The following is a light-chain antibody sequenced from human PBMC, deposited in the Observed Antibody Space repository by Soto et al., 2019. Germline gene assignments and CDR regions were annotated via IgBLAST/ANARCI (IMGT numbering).Light chain of an antibody. Sequence: EIVLTQSKSTLSFSPGERATLSCRASQSVSSYLAWYQQKPGQAPRLLIYDASNRATGIPDRFSGSGSGTDFTLTVSRLEPEDFAVYYCQQYGSLPETFGQGTKVDIK. V-gene: IGKV3-20*01. CDR1: QSVSSY. CDR3: QQYGSLPET. J-gene: IGKJ1*01. CDR2: DAS.